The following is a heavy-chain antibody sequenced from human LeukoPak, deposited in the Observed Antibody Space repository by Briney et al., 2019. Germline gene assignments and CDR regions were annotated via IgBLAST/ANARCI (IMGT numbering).Heavy chain of an antibody. CDR1: GYTFTSNN. V-gene: IGHV1-46*01. Sequence: ASVKVSCKASGYTFTSNNIHWVRQAPGQGLEWMGIINPSGGSTSYAQKFQGRVTMTRDTSTSTVYMELSSLRSEDTAVYYCARDDNGSYSHFDLWGRGTLVTVSS. CDR2: INPSGGST. J-gene: IGHJ2*01. CDR3: ARDDNGSYSHFDL. D-gene: IGHD1-26*01.